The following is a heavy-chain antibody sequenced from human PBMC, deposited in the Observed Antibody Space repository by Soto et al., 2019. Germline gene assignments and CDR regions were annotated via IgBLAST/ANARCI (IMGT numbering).Heavy chain of an antibody. CDR2: IKQDGSEK. CDR1: GFTFSSYW. Sequence: PGGSLRLSCAASGFTFSSYWMSWVRQAPGKGLEWVANIKQDGSEKYYVDSVKGRFTISRDNAKNSLYLQMNSLRAEDTAVYYCARGDSSSSGYYYYGMDVWGQGTTVTVSS. CDR3: ARGDSSSSGYYYYGMDV. V-gene: IGHV3-7*01. D-gene: IGHD6-6*01. J-gene: IGHJ6*02.